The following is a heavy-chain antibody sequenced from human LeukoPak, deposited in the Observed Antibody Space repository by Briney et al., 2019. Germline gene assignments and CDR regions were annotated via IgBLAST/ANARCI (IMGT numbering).Heavy chain of an antibody. CDR1: GGSISSYY. V-gene: IGHV4-59*08. J-gene: IGHJ4*02. D-gene: IGHD6-13*01. CDR3: ARVPAGTTDRFDY. Sequence: SETLSLTCTVSGGSISSYYWSWIRQPPGKGLEWIGYIYYSGSTNYNPSLKSRVTISVDTSKNQFSLKLSSVTAADTAVYYCARVPAGTTDRFDYWGQGTLVTVSS. CDR2: IYYSGST.